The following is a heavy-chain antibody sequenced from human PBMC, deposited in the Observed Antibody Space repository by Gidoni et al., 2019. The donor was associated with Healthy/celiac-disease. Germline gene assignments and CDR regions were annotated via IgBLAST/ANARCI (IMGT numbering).Heavy chain of an antibody. CDR2: ISWNSGSI. J-gene: IGHJ1*01. D-gene: IGHD2-15*01. CDR1: GFTFDDYA. Sequence: EVQLVESGGGLVQPGRSLRLSCAASGFTFDDYAMHWVRQAPGKCLEWVSGISWNSGSIGYADSVKGRFTISRDNAKNSLYLQMNSLRAEDTALYYCAKDGTYCSGGSCYPEYFQHWGQGTLVTVSS. V-gene: IGHV3-9*01. CDR3: AKDGTYCSGGSCYPEYFQH.